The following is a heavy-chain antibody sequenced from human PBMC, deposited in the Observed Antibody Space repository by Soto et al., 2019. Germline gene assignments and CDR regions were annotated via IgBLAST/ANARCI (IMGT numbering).Heavy chain of an antibody. V-gene: IGHV3-53*04. D-gene: IGHD4-4*01. J-gene: IGHJ6*03. CDR2: IYSGGST. Sequence: EVQLVESGGGLVQPGGSLRLSCAASGFTVSSNYMSWVRQAPGKGLEWVSVIYSGGSTYYADSVKGRFTISRHNSKNTLYLQMTSLRAEDTAVYYCARAVTVTTIYYYYYMDVWGKGTTVTVSS. CDR1: GFTVSSNY. CDR3: ARAVTVTTIYYYYYMDV.